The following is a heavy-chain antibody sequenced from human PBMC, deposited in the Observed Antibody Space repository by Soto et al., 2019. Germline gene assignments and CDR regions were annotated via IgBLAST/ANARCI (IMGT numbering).Heavy chain of an antibody. CDR1: GGSISSSPYY. Sequence: QLQLQESGPGLVKTSETLSLTCPVSGGSISSSPYYWGWIRQPPGKGLEGIGSINYSGSTYYNPSLSSLLTLSVDTSKNQFALRVISVTAADTALYYCSRRAPEGFDPWGQGTLVTVPS. J-gene: IGHJ5*02. CDR2: INYSGST. V-gene: IGHV4-39*01. CDR3: SRRAPEGFDP.